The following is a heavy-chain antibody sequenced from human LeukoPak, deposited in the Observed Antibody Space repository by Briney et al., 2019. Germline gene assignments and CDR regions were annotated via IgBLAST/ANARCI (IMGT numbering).Heavy chain of an antibody. V-gene: IGHV4-39*01. J-gene: IGHJ5*02. Sequence: PSETLSLTCTVSGGSISSSSYYWGWIRQPPGKGLEWIGSIYYSGSTYYNPSLKSRVTISVDTSKNQFSLKLSSVTAADTAVYYCARQRDYYDSSGYSNLYWFDPWGQGTLVTVSS. CDR1: GGSISSSSYY. CDR3: ARQRDYYDSSGYSNLYWFDP. D-gene: IGHD3-22*01. CDR2: IYYSGST.